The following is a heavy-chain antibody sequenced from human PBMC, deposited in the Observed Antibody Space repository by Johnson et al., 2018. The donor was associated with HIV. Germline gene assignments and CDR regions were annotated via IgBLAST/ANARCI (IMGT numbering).Heavy chain of an antibody. V-gene: IGHV3-64*01. CDR1: GFTFSNFP. CDR2: ISNTGDSP. CDR3: ARARAKLVAGLDAFDI. D-gene: IGHD6-19*01. Sequence: VQLAESGGGLVQPGGSLRLSCAASGFTFSNFPMHWVRQAPGKGLEYVSSISNTGDSPYYANSVKGRFTISRDNSKNTLYLQMGSLRVEDMATYYCARARAKLVAGLDAFDIWGQGTMVTVSS. J-gene: IGHJ3*02.